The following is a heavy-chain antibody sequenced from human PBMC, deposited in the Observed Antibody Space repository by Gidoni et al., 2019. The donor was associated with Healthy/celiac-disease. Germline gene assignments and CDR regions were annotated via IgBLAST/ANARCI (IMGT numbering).Heavy chain of an antibody. CDR1: GGSVSSGSYY. CDR2: IYYSGST. V-gene: IGHV4-61*01. D-gene: IGHD6-13*01. Sequence: QVQLQESGPGLVKPSETLSLTCTVSGGSVSSGSYYWSWIRQPPGKGLEWIGYIYYSGSTNYNPSLKSRVTISVDTSKNQFSLKLSSVTAADTAVYYCARGMGSSWYQPPFDYWGQGTLVTVSS. J-gene: IGHJ4*02. CDR3: ARGMGSSWYQPPFDY.